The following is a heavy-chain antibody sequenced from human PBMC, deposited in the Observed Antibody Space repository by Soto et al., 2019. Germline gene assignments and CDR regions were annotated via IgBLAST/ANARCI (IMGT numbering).Heavy chain of an antibody. Sequence: QVQLQESGPGLVKPSGTLSLTCDVSGGSISSSNWWTWVRQSPGKGLEWIGGIHDSGSTSYNPSLTSRATISVDISKNQFSLKWRSVTASDTAVYYGARLAATSAYVIDSWVQGTLVTVSS. J-gene: IGHJ4*02. CDR1: GGSISSSNW. CDR2: IHDSGST. D-gene: IGHD1-1*01. V-gene: IGHV4-4*02. CDR3: ARLAATSAYVIDS.